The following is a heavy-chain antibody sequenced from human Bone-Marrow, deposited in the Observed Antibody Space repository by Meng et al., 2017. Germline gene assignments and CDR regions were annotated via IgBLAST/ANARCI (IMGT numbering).Heavy chain of an antibody. J-gene: IGHJ5*02. V-gene: IGHV4-34*01. D-gene: IGHD5-18*01. Sequence: GSLRLSCGVHGGSFSGYSWSWIRQSPGKGLQWIGEISHSGNTHYNPSLKSRVTMSVDTSKNQFSLKLSSVTAADTAVYYCARVGYSYGPNWFDPWGQGTLVTVSS. CDR1: GGSFSGYS. CDR2: ISHSGNT. CDR3: ARVGYSYGPNWFDP.